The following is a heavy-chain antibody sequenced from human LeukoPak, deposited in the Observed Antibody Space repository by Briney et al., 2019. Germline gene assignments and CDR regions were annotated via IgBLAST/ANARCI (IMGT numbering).Heavy chain of an antibody. J-gene: IGHJ4*02. CDR3: ARNESVLGTTGLNDD. CDR1: GGSIRGSSDY. Sequence: PSETLSLTCTVSGGSIRGSSDYWGWIRQSPGKGLEWIGSIYYSGSTYYNPSLKSRVTISVDTSKDQFYVKLTSVTAADTAVYYCARNESVLGTTGLNDDWGQGTLVTVSS. V-gene: IGHV4-39*01. CDR2: IYYSGST. D-gene: IGHD1-26*01.